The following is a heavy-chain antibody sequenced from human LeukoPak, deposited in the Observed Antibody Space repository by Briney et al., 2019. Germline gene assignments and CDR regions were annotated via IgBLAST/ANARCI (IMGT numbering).Heavy chain of an antibody. D-gene: IGHD4-17*01. CDR2: IYYSGST. CDR3: ASSYEDSYGDSGAEYFQH. J-gene: IGHJ1*01. Sequence: SETLSLTCTVSGGSISSYYWSWIRQPPGKGLEWIGYIYYSGSTNYNPSLKSRVTISVDTSKNQFSLKLSSVTAADAAVYYCASSYEDSYGDSGAEYFQHWGQGTLVTVSS. CDR1: GGSISSYY. V-gene: IGHV4-59*01.